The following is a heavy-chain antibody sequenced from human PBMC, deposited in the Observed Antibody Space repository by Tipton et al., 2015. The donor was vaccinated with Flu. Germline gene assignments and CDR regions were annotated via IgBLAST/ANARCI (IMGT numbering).Heavy chain of an antibody. CDR3: ARIIRITLILGLRDPYYFDY. CDR2: VYYSGGT. Sequence: LRLSCTVSGCSISTCGYYWGWIRQPPGKGLEWSGSVYYSGGTHHNPSLKSRVSISGDTSKNQFSLKLTYVTATGTAVYFFARIIRITLILGLRDPYYFDYGGQGMRVTVSS. D-gene: IGHD3-10*01. CDR1: GCSISTCGYY. V-gene: IGHV4-39*07. J-gene: IGHJ4*02.